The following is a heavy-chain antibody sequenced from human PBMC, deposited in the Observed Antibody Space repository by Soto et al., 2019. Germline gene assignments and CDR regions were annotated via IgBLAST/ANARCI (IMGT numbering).Heavy chain of an antibody. CDR1: GGSINTFY. J-gene: IGHJ5*02. D-gene: IGHD6-13*01. Sequence: SETLSLTCTVSGGSINTFYWSWVRQPAGKGLEWIGRIYTSGSTNYNPSLKSRVTMSVDTSKNQFSLKLSSVTAAETPVYYCARATQIAAAGVYWFDPWGQGTLVTVSS. CDR3: ARATQIAAAGVYWFDP. V-gene: IGHV4-4*07. CDR2: IYTSGST.